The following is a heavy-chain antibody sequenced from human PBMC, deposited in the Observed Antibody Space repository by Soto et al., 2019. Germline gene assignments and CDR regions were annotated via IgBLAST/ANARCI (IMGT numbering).Heavy chain of an antibody. J-gene: IGHJ4*02. CDR3: ASPSREQQLARGY. D-gene: IGHD6-13*01. V-gene: IGHV3-21*01. Sequence: EVQLVESGGGLVKPGGSLRLSCAASGFTFSSYSMNWVRQAPGKGLEWVSSISSSSSYIYYADSVKGRFTISRDNAKHSLYRQMNSLGAGETAVYCLASPSREQQLARGYWGRGTQVPVS. CDR2: ISSSSSYI. CDR1: GFTFSSYS.